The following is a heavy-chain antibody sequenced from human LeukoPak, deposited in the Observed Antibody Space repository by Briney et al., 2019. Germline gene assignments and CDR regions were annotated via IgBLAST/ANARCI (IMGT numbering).Heavy chain of an antibody. V-gene: IGHV4-34*01. Sequence: SETLSLTCAVYGGSFSGYYWSWIRQPPGKGRGWIGKIYHSGSTTYNPSLKSRVTISLDTSKNQFSLKMNSVTAADTAVYYCASRIAAAGYYYYYYAMDVWGQGTTVTVSS. CDR2: IYHSGST. CDR3: ASRIAAAGYYYYYYAMDV. D-gene: IGHD6-13*01. J-gene: IGHJ6*02. CDR1: GGSFSGYY.